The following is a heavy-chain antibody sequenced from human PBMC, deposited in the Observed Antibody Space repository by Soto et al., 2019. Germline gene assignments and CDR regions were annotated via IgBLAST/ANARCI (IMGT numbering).Heavy chain of an antibody. J-gene: IGHJ5*02. CDR1: GYSFTSYW. Sequence: PGESLKISCKGSGYSFTSYWISWVRQMPGKGLEWMGRIDPSDSYTNYSPSFQGHVTISADKSISTAYLQWSSLKASYPAMYYCARQSGYSSSWYVLAWGQGTLVTVSS. CDR2: IDPSDSYT. D-gene: IGHD6-13*01. CDR3: ARQSGYSSSWYVLA. V-gene: IGHV5-10-1*01.